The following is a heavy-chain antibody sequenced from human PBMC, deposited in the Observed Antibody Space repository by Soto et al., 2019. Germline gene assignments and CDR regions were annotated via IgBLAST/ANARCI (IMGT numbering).Heavy chain of an antibody. CDR3: ARGPLGSTTYYYGMDV. CDR1: GGSISSGGYY. D-gene: IGHD2-2*01. J-gene: IGHJ6*02. V-gene: IGHV4-31*03. Sequence: SETLSLTCTVSGGSISSGGYYWSWIRQHPGKGLEWIGYIYYSGSTHYNPSLKSRLTISVDTSKNQFSLRLSSVTAADTAVYYCARGPLGSTTYYYGMDVWGQGTTVTVSS. CDR2: IYYSGST.